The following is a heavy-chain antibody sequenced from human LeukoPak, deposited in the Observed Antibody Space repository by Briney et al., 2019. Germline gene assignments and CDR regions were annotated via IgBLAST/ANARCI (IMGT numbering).Heavy chain of an antibody. J-gene: IGHJ6*03. D-gene: IGHD3-22*01. CDR3: ALDHYDREQRYYMDV. Sequence: SETLSLTCTVSGGSISSYYWSWIRQPPGKGLEWIGYIYYSGSTNYNPSLKSRVTISVDTSKNQFSLKLSSVTAADTAVYYCALDHYDREQRYYMDVWGKGTTVTISS. V-gene: IGHV4-59*12. CDR1: GGSISSYY. CDR2: IYYSGST.